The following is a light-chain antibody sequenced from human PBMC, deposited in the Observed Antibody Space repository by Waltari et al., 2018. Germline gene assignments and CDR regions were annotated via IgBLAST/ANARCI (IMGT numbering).Light chain of an antibody. CDR2: DAS. V-gene: IGKV3-11*01. CDR1: QNIKKF. Sequence: FVLTQSPATLSVSAGETATLSCRASQNIKKFLALYQQKPGQAPRLIFHDASNRATGIPARFSGSGSGTDVTLTISSVEPEDFAVYYCQQRSNWPRITFGQGTRLELK. J-gene: IGKJ5*01. CDR3: QQRSNWPRIT.